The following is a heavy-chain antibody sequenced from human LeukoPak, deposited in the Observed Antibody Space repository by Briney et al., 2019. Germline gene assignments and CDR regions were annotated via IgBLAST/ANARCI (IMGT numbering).Heavy chain of an antibody. J-gene: IGHJ4*02. V-gene: IGHV5-51*01. Sequence: GESLKISCKGSGYRFTSYWIGWVRQMPGKGLEWMGIIYPADSDTRYSPSFQGQVTISADKSISTAYLQWSSLKASDTAMYYCARHSVGTGEPDYFDYWGQGTLVTVSS. D-gene: IGHD1-14*01. CDR2: IYPADSDT. CDR3: ARHSVGTGEPDYFDY. CDR1: GYRFTSYW.